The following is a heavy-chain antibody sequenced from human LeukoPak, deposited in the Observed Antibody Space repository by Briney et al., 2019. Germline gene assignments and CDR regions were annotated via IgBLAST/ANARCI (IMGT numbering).Heavy chain of an antibody. CDR2: ISAYNGNT. CDR3: ARSPYGSGSYSFPRMADY. Sequence: ASVKDSCKASGYTFTSYGISWVRQAPGQGLEWMGWISAYNGNTNYAQKLQGRVTMTTDTSTSTAYMELRSLRSDDTAVYYCARSPYGSGSYSFPRMADYWGQGTLVTVSS. D-gene: IGHD3-10*01. V-gene: IGHV1-18*04. J-gene: IGHJ4*02. CDR1: GYTFTSYG.